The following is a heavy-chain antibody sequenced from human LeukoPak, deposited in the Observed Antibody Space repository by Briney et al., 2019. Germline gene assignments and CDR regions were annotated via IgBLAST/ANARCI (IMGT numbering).Heavy chain of an antibody. CDR1: GGSISSGGYS. J-gene: IGHJ4*02. Sequence: SQTLSLTCAVSGGSISSGGYSWSWIRQPPGKGLEWIGYIYHSGSTYYNPSLKSRVTISVDRSKNQFSLKLSSVTAADTAVYYCARVFRRDGYFDYWGQGTLVTVSS. D-gene: IGHD5-24*01. V-gene: IGHV4-30-2*01. CDR3: ARVFRRDGYFDY. CDR2: IYHSGST.